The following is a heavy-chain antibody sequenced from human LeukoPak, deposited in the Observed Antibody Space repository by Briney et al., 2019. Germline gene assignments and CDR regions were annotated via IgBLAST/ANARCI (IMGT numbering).Heavy chain of an antibody. CDR3: GKEYNVGTTTKCFPH. CDR2: ISISGATT. J-gene: IGHJ1*01. CDR1: GFTISSYA. Sequence: PGGSLRLSCAASGFTISSYAMSWIRQAPGKGLEWVSAISISGATTHYADSVKGRFTISRDNSKNTMYLEVNSLRAEDTAIYYCGKEYNVGTTTKCFPHWSQGTLVTVSS. V-gene: IGHV3-23*01. D-gene: IGHD1-26*01.